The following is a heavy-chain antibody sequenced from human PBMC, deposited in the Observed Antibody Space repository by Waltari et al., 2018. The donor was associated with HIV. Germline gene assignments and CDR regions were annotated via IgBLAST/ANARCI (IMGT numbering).Heavy chain of an antibody. CDR1: RYALAALS. CDR2: FDPEDGET. Sequence: QVHLVQYGAEGKKARASVLRSRKVSRYALAALSRPKVRQAPGKGLEWMGGFDPEDGETIYAQKFQGRVTMTEDTSTDTAYMELSSLRSEDTAVYYCATGGHSSSCAAHYGMDVWGQGTTVTVSS. CDR3: ATGGHSSSCAAHYGMDV. D-gene: IGHD6-6*01. V-gene: IGHV1-24*01. J-gene: IGHJ6*02.